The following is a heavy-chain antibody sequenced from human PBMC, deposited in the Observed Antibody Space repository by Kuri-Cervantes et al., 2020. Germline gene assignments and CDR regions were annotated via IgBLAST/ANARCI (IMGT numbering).Heavy chain of an antibody. Sequence: GESLKISCAASGFTFSSYGMSWVRQAPGKGLEWVSGINWNGGSTGYADSVKGRFTISRDNSKNTLYLQMNSLRAEDTAVYYCYSSSWDDYWGQGTLVTVSS. CDR3: YSSSWDDY. D-gene: IGHD6-13*01. V-gene: IGHV3-20*04. J-gene: IGHJ4*02. CDR1: GFTFSSYG. CDR2: INWNGGST.